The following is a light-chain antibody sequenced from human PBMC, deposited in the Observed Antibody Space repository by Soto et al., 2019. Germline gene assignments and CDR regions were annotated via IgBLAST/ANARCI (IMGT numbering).Light chain of an antibody. CDR3: SSYAGSNNV. V-gene: IGLV2-14*01. J-gene: IGLJ2*01. Sequence: QSALTQPASVSGSPGQSITISCSGTSRDVGAYNLVSWYQQFPGKGPKLLIYEVRHRPSGVSYRFSGSKSGNTASLTISSLLPEDEAVYYCSSYAGSNNVFGGGTKLTVL. CDR1: SRDVGAYNL. CDR2: EVR.